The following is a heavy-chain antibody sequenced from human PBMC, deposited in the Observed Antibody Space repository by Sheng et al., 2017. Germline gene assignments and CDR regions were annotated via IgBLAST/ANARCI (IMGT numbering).Heavy chain of an antibody. CDR2: IWYDGSNK. CDR1: GFTFSSYD. J-gene: IGHJ3*02. D-gene: IGHD3-10*01. V-gene: IGHV3-33*01. Sequence: QVQLVESGGGVVQPGRSLRLSCAASGFTFSSYDMHWVRQAPGKGLEWVAVIWYDGSNKYYADSVKGRFTISRDNSKNTLYLQINSLRAEDTAVYYCARDWAGVKAFDIWGQGTMVTVSS. CDR3: ARDWAGVKAFDI.